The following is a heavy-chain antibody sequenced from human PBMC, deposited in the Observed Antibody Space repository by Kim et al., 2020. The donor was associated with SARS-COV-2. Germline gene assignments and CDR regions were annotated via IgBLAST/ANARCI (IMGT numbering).Heavy chain of an antibody. Sequence: VKGRFTISRDNAKNSLYLQMNSLGAEDTALYYCAKAHCSSTSCFNWFDPWGQGTLVTVSS. D-gene: IGHD2-2*01. J-gene: IGHJ5*02. CDR3: AKAHCSSTSCFNWFDP. V-gene: IGHV3-9*01.